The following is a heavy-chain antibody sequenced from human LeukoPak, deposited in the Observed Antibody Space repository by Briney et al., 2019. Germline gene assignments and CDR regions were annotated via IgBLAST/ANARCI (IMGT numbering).Heavy chain of an antibody. CDR3: ARDHCSGGSCFYSRDFDY. J-gene: IGHJ4*02. CDR2: IIPIFGTA. CDR1: GGTFSSYA. V-gene: IGHV1-69*13. Sequence: GASVKVSCKASGGTFSSYAISWVRQAPGQGLEWMGGIIPIFGTANYAQKFQGRVTITADESTSTAYMELSSLRSEDTAVYYCARDHCSGGSCFYSRDFDYWGQGTLVTVSS. D-gene: IGHD2-15*01.